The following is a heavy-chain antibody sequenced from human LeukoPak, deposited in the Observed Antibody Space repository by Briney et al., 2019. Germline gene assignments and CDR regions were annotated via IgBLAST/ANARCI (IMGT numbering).Heavy chain of an antibody. CDR2: INHSGST. Sequence: SETLSLTCAVYGGSFSGYYWSWIRQPPGKGLEWIGEINHSGSTNYNPSLKSRVTISVDTSKNQFSLKLSSVTAADTAVYYCARIAAAGRGWYYFDYWGQGTLVTVSS. CDR1: GGSFSGYY. J-gene: IGHJ4*02. D-gene: IGHD6-13*01. CDR3: ARIAAAGRGWYYFDY. V-gene: IGHV4-34*01.